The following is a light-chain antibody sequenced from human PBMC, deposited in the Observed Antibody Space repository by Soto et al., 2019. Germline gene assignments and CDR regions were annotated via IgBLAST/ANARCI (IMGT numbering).Light chain of an antibody. Sequence: ILMTQSPDTLSVSPGERVTLSCRASQSVGTKLAWYQQTRGQAPRLLIYDASKRATGIPARFSGSGSGTNFTLTISSLEPEDFAVYYCQQRRSWQVTFGQGTRLEIK. CDR3: QQRRSWQVT. CDR2: DAS. CDR1: QSVGTK. J-gene: IGKJ5*01. V-gene: IGKV3D-11*02.